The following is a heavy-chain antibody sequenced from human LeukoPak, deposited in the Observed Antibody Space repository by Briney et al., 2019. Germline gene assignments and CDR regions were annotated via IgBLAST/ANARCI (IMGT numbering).Heavy chain of an antibody. CDR1: GYTFTSYD. V-gene: IGHV1-8*01. J-gene: IGHJ4*02. CDR2: MNPNSGNT. CDR3: ARMLNGAYDV. Sequence: ASVKVSCKASGYTFTSYDINWVRQATGQGLEWMGWMNPNSGNTGYAQNFQGRVTITRDTSFSTAYMEVSRLRSDDTAVYYCARMLNGAYDVWGQGTLVTVSS. D-gene: IGHD5-12*01.